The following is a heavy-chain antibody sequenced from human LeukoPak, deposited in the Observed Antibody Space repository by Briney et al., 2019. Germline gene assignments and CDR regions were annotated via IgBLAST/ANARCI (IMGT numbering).Heavy chain of an antibody. CDR3: ARDSLAVAGANKFDY. CDR2: IYYSGST. V-gene: IGHV4-31*03. CDR1: GGSISSGGYY. D-gene: IGHD6-19*01. Sequence: SQTLSLTCTVSGGSISSGGYYWSWIRQHPGKGLEWIGYIYYSGSTYYNPSLKSRVTISVDTSKNQFSLKLSSVTAADTAVYYCARDSLAVAGANKFDYWGQGTLVTVSS. J-gene: IGHJ4*02.